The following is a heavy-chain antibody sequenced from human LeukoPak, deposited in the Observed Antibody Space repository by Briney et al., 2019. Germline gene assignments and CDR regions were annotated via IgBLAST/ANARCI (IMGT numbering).Heavy chain of an antibody. D-gene: IGHD1-26*01. CDR2: INEDGSTT. CDR3: VRDLGGRSGH. V-gene: IGHV3-74*01. J-gene: IGHJ4*02. Sequence: GGSLRLSCAASGFTFSSNWMHWVRQAPGKGLVWVSRINEDGSTTNYADSVKGRSTIFRDNAKNTLYLQMNRLRAEDTAVYYCVRDLGGRSGHWGQGTLVTVSS. CDR1: GFTFSSNW.